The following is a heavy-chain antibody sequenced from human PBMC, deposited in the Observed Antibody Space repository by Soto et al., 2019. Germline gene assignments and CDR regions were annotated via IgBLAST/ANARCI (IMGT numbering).Heavy chain of an antibody. J-gene: IGHJ4*02. V-gene: IGHV4-59*08. D-gene: IGHD3-9*01. CDR2: IFYFGST. CDR1: GDSISSYY. Sequence: PSETLSITFTVCGDSISSYYWGWIRQTPGKGLEWIGYIFYFGSTNYNPSLKSRVTLSIDTSKNQLSLKLSSVTAADTAVYYCARHSPDFDWLSQFDYWGQGTLVTVSS. CDR3: ARHSPDFDWLSQFDY.